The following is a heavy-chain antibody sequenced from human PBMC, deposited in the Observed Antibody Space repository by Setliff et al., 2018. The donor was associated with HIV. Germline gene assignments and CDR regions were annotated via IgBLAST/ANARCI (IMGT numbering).Heavy chain of an antibody. Sequence: SETLSLTCTVSGGSISNYYWSWIRQSPEKGLEWIGYIHYSGSTNYNPSLKSRVTISLDTSKNQFSLKLSSVTAADAAIYYCARLRDMEWELIGLDYGGRGTLVTVSS. J-gene: IGHJ4*02. CDR3: ARLRDMEWELIGLDY. V-gene: IGHV4-59*01. CDR1: GGSISNYY. CDR2: IHYSGST. D-gene: IGHD1-26*01.